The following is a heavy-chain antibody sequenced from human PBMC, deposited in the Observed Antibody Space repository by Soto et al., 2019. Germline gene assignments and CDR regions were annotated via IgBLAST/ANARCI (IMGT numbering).Heavy chain of an antibody. V-gene: IGHV3-23*01. J-gene: IGHJ4*01. CDR1: GFTFSSYA. CDR3: AKVLVRGSTHYYFVS. D-gene: IGHD3-10*02. Sequence: GGALILSCAASGFTFSSYAMSWVRQAPGKGLEWVSAISGSGGSTYYADSVKGRFTISRDNSQNTLYLQMNSLRAEDTAVYYCAKVLVRGSTHYYFVSWGGGTLVTVSS. CDR2: ISGSGGST.